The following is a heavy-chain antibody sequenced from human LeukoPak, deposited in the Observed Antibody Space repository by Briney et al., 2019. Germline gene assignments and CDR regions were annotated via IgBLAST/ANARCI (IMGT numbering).Heavy chain of an antibody. V-gene: IGHV3-48*03. D-gene: IGHD4-17*01. CDR1: GFTFTNYE. J-gene: IGHJ4*02. CDR3: ARAVSRDFDY. Sequence: GGSLRLSCAASGFTFTNYEMNWVRQAPGKGLEWVSYISGSGSSKDYADSAKGRFTISRDNAKNSLYLQMNSLRAEDTAVYYCARAVSRDFDYWGQGTLVTVSS. CDR2: ISGSGSSK.